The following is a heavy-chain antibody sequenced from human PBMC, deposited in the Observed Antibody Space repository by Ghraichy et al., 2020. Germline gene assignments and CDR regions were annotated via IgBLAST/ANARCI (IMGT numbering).Heavy chain of an antibody. CDR3: GRDLPAVGATGY. D-gene: IGHD1-26*01. CDR1: GFTFSDYF. CDR2: INGTSSHT. V-gene: IGHV3-11*06. J-gene: IGHJ4*02. Sequence: LSLTCAASGFTFSDYFMSWIRQAPGKGLEWISYINGTSSHTDYADSVKGRFTISRDNAKNSLYLQMNSLRAEDTAVYYCGRDLPAVGATGYWGQGTLVTVSS.